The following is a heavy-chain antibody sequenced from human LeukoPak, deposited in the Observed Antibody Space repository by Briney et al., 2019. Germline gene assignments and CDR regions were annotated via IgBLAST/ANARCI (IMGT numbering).Heavy chain of an antibody. D-gene: IGHD1-26*01. CDR2: ISDSGGAT. Sequence: GGSLRLSCAASGFTFTSYAMSWVRQAPGKGLEWVSSISDSGGATYHADSVKGRFTISRDNSKNTLYLQMKSLRAEDTAVYSCAKDAAAYSDRELYFVYWGQGTVVTVSS. CDR1: GFTFTSYA. CDR3: AKDAAAYSDRELYFVY. J-gene: IGHJ4*02. V-gene: IGHV3-23*01.